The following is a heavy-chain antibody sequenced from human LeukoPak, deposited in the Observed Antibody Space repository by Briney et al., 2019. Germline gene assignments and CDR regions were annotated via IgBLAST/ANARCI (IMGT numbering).Heavy chain of an antibody. V-gene: IGHV3-23*01. J-gene: IGHJ3*02. CDR3: AKVTSESDAFDI. CDR1: GFTFSNYA. Sequence: GGSLKLSCAASGFTFSNYAMNWVRQPPGKGLEWVSRISGSVGITLYADSVKGRFTISRDNSKNTLYMQMNSLRAEDTAVYYCAKVTSESDAFDIWGQGTMVTVSS. CDR2: ISGSVGIT.